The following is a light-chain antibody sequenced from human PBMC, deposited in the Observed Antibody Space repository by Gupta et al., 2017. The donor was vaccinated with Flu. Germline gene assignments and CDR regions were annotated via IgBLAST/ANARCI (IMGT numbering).Light chain of an antibody. J-gene: IGLJ3*02. V-gene: IGLV1-47*01. CDR1: SSNIGSNY. CDR3: AAWDDSLSGWV. CDR2: RNN. Sequence: SVLTQPPSASETPGPRVTISCSGSSSNIGSNYVYWYQQLPGTAPKLLIYRNNQRPSGVPDRFSGSKSGTSASLAISGLRSEDEADYYCAAWDDSLSGWVFGGGTKLTVL.